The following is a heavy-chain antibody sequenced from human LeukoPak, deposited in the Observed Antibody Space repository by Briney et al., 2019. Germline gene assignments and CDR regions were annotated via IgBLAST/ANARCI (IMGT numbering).Heavy chain of an antibody. D-gene: IGHD5-18*01. Sequence: ASVKVSCKASGYTFTSYGISWVRQAPGQGLECMGWISAYNGNTNYAQKLQGRVTMTTDTSTSTAYMELRSLRSDDTAVYYCARAAGIQLWLYFDYWGQGTLVTVSS. V-gene: IGHV1-18*01. CDR3: ARAAGIQLWLYFDY. CDR2: ISAYNGNT. J-gene: IGHJ4*02. CDR1: GYTFTSYG.